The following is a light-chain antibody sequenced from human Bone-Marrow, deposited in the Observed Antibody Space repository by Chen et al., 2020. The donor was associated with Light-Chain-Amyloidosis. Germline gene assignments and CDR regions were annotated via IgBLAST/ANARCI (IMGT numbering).Light chain of an antibody. CDR2: GAS. CDR1: QSVSSY. V-gene: IGKV3-15*01. CDR3: QQYYNWPAT. Sequence: EIVLTQSPATLSLSPGERATLSCRASQSVSSYLAWYQQKPGQAPRLLISGASTRATGIPARFSGNGSGTEFPLTISSLQSEDFAIYYCQQYYNWPATFGPGTKVDLK. J-gene: IGKJ3*01.